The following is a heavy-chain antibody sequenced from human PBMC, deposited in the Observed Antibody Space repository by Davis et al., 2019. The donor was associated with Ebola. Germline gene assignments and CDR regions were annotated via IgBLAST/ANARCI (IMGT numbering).Heavy chain of an antibody. CDR2: INPNDGRT. D-gene: IGHD3-10*01. V-gene: IGHV1-46*01. Sequence: ASVKVSCKASGYTFTNYYMHWVRQAPGQGLEWMGMINPNDGRTIYAQKLQGRVTMTTDTSTSTAYMELRSLRSDDTAVYYCARGRIHSGSYPYWGQGTLVTVSS. CDR3: ARGRIHSGSYPY. CDR1: GYTFTNYY. J-gene: IGHJ4*02.